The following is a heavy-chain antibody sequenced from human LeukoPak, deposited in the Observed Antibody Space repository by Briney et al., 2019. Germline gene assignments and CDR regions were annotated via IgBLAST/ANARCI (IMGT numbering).Heavy chain of an antibody. D-gene: IGHD6-6*01. CDR1: GYTFTGYY. Sequence: GASVKVSCKASGYTFTGYYMHWVRQAPGQGLEWMGWINPNSGGTNYAQKFQGRVTMTRDTSISTAYMELSRLRSDDTAVYYCARPRIAARPYNWFDPWGQGTLVTVSS. J-gene: IGHJ5*02. V-gene: IGHV1-2*02. CDR3: ARPRIAARPYNWFDP. CDR2: INPNSGGT.